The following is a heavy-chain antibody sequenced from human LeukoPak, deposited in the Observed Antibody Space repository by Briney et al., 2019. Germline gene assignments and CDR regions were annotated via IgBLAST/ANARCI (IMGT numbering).Heavy chain of an antibody. J-gene: IGHJ6*02. Sequence: PSETLSLTCTVSGGSISSYYWSWIRQSPGKGLEWIRYIYYSGSTNYNPSLKSRVTISVDTSKNQFSLKLSSVTAADTAVYYCARGLPYYGSGSGMDVWGQGTTVTVSS. CDR2: IYYSGST. V-gene: IGHV4-59*08. CDR1: GGSISSYY. D-gene: IGHD3-10*01. CDR3: ARGLPYYGSGSGMDV.